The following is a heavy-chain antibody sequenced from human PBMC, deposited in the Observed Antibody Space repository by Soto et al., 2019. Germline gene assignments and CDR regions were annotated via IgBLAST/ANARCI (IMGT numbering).Heavy chain of an antibody. J-gene: IGHJ4*02. CDR3: ASLPYSSPSDLSY. CDR2: IIPILGIA. D-gene: IGHD6-13*01. Sequence: SVKVSCKASGGTFSSYTISWVRQAPGQGLEWMGRIIPILGIANYAQKFQGRVTITADKSTSTAYMELSSLRSEDTAVYYCASLPYSSPSDLSYWGQGTLVTVSS. V-gene: IGHV1-69*02. CDR1: GGTFSSYT.